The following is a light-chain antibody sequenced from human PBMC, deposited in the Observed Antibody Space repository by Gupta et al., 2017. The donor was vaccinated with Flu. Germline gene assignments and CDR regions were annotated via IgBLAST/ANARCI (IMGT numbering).Light chain of an antibody. Sequence: QSALTPPPSASGSPGQSVPISCTGTSSDVGFYNFLSWSQQPPDKAPNLVIYVINKRPSGFPDRFSGSQSGNTASLAVSGLQTEDEADYYCSSYAGNDKFVFGSGTRLTVL. J-gene: IGLJ1*01. CDR3: SSYAGNDKFV. CDR1: SSDVGFYNF. V-gene: IGLV2-8*01. CDR2: VIN.